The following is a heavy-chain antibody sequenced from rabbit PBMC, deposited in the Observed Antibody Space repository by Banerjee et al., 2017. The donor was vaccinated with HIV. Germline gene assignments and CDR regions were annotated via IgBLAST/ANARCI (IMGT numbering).Heavy chain of an antibody. CDR1: GFDFSSYY. CDR2: IDPVFGSK. CDR3: SRGLVAGVLDL. Sequence: QLKETGGGLVQPGGSLTLSCKASGFDFSSYYMSWVRQAPGKGLEWIGYIDPVFGSKYYASWVNGRFTISRDNAQNTLYLQMTSLTAADTATYFCSRGLVAGVLDLWGPGTLVTVS. J-gene: IGHJ6*01. V-gene: IGHV1S7*01. D-gene: IGHD3-3*01.